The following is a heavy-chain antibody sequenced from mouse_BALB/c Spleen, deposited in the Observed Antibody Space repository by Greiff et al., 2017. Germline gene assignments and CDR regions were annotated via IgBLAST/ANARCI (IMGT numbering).Heavy chain of an antibody. CDR2: ISSGSSTI. V-gene: IGHV5-17*02. J-gene: IGHJ4*01. Sequence: EVMLVESGGGLVQPGGSRKLSCAASGFTFSSFGMHWVRQAPEKGLEWVAYISSGSSTIYYADTVKGRFTISRDNPKNTLFLQMTSLRSEDTAMYYCARVGMDYWGQGTSVTVSS. CDR1: GFTFSSFG. CDR3: ARVGMDY.